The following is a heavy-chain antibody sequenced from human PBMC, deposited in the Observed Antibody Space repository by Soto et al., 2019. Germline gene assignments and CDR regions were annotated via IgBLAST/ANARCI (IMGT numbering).Heavy chain of an antibody. D-gene: IGHD3-22*01. CDR1: GFTFSSYA. CDR2: ISGSGGST. V-gene: IGHV3-23*01. Sequence: EVQLLESGGGLVQPGGSLRLSCAASGFTFSSYAMSWVRQAPGKGLEWASAISGSGGSTYYADSVKGRFTISRDNSKNTLYLQMNSLRAEDTAVYYCAKSHYYDSSGYDDAFDIWGQGTMVTVSS. CDR3: AKSHYYDSSGYDDAFDI. J-gene: IGHJ3*02.